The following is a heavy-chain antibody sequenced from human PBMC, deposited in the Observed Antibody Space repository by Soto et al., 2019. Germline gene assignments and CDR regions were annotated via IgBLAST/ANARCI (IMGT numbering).Heavy chain of an antibody. J-gene: IGHJ3*02. CDR3: ARDRGYCSGGSCYPYAFDI. CDR2: IIPIFGTA. CDR1: GGTFSSYA. D-gene: IGHD2-15*01. V-gene: IGHV1-69*01. Sequence: QVQLVQSGAEVQKPGSSVKVSCKASGGTFSSYAISWVRQAPGQGLEWMGGIIPIFGTANYAQKFQGRVTITADESTSTAYMELSSLRSEDTAVYYCARDRGYCSGGSCYPYAFDIWGQGTMVTVSS.